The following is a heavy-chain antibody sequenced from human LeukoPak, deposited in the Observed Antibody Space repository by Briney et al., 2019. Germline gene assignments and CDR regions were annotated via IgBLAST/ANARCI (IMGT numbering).Heavy chain of an antibody. CDR3: ARLLGGSNSGWYFDL. V-gene: IGHV4-39*01. CDR1: GGSISSSSYY. Sequence: PSETLSLTCTVSGGSISSSSYYWGWIRQPPGKGLEWIGSIYYSGSTYYNPSLKSRVTISVDTSKNQFSLKLSSVTAADTAVYYCARLLGGSNSGWYFDLWGRGTLVTVSS. D-gene: IGHD3-16*01. CDR2: IYYSGST. J-gene: IGHJ2*01.